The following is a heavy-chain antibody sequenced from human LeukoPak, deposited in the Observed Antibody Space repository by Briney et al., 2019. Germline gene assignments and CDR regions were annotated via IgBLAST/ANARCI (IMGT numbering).Heavy chain of an antibody. Sequence: GGSMRLSCAASGFTFDDYGMSWVRQAPGKGLEWVSGINWNGGSTGYADSVKGRFTISRDNAKNSPYLQMNSLRAEDTALYYCARDLTMVRGVIITNAFYIWGQGTMVTVSS. CDR1: GFTFDDYG. V-gene: IGHV3-20*04. D-gene: IGHD3-10*01. CDR3: ARDLTMVRGVIITNAFYI. CDR2: INWNGGST. J-gene: IGHJ3*02.